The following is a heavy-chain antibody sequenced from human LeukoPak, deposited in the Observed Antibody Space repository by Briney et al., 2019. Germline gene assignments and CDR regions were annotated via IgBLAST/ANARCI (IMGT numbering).Heavy chain of an antibody. CDR2: IDKKDKGYATAT. D-gene: IGHD1-26*01. V-gene: IGHV3-73*01. J-gene: IGHJ5*02. Sequence: GGSLKLSRAASGFTFSGSAIHWVRQSSGKGLEWVGQIDKKDKGYATATAYAASVKGRFTISGDDSINTAYLQMKSLKTEDTAHYYCTRDSGTYNWFDPWGQGTLVTVSS. CDR3: TRDSGTYNWFDP. CDR1: GFTFSGSA.